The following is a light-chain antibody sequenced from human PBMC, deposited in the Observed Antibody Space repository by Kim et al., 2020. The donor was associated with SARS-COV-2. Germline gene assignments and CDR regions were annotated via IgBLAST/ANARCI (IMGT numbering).Light chain of an antibody. Sequence: RATIRCKSSQSILYSSNNNNYLAWYQQKPGQPPKLLIYWASTRKSGVPDRFSGSESGTDFTLTISNLQAEDVAVYYCLQYYSSPQTFGQGTKLEI. CDR3: LQYYSSPQT. CDR2: WAS. J-gene: IGKJ2*01. CDR1: QSILYSSNNNNY. V-gene: IGKV4-1*01.